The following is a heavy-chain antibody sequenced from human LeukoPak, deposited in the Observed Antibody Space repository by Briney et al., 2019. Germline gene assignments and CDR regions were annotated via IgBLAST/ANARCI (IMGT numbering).Heavy chain of an antibody. D-gene: IGHD3-10*01. V-gene: IGHV3-7*01. CDR3: ARDHYGDAFDI. J-gene: IGHJ3*02. CDR2: IKQDGSEK. Sequence: GGSLRLSCAASGFTFSSYWMSWVRQAPGKGLEWVANIKQDGSEKYYVDSVKGRFTISRDNAKNSLYLQMNSLRAGDTAVYYCARDHYGDAFDIWGQGTMVTVSS. CDR1: GFTFSSYW.